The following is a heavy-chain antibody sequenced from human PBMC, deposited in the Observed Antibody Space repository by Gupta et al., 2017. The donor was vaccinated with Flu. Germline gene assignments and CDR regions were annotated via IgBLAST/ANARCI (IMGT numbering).Heavy chain of an antibody. CDR1: GFSFSNYG. Sequence: QERVVESEGGVVQPGRSLRLSCAASGFSFSNYGMHWVRQAPGKGLEWVAVISHDGSNYYHTDSVKGRFTISRDNSKNTLYLQMSSLRTEDTAVYYCAKDWRWDNNNYGMNVWGQGTTVTVSS. J-gene: IGHJ6*02. D-gene: IGHD1-26*01. CDR2: ISHDGSNY. CDR3: AKDWRWDNNNYGMNV. V-gene: IGHV3-30*18.